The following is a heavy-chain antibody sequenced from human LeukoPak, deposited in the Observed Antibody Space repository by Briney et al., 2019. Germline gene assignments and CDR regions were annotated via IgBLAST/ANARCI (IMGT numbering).Heavy chain of an antibody. Sequence: PSETLSLTCAVYGGSFSGCYWSWIRQPPGKGLEWIGEINHSGSTNYNPSLKSRVTISVDTSKNQFSLKLSSVTAAETAVYYCARGYGDYLGRYYYYGMDVWGQGTTVTVSS. D-gene: IGHD4-17*01. CDR2: INHSGST. J-gene: IGHJ6*02. CDR1: GGSFSGCY. V-gene: IGHV4-34*01. CDR3: ARGYGDYLGRYYYYGMDV.